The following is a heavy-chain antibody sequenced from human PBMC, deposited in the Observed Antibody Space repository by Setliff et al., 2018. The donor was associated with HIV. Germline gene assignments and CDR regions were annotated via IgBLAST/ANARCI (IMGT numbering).Heavy chain of an antibody. J-gene: IGHJ6*03. CDR1: GGTFSSFA. V-gene: IGHV1-69*05. D-gene: IGHD3-10*01. CDR3: ARETYYGSGSYLPTEYYYYYMDV. CDR2: IIPICGTA. Sequence: ASVKVSCKDSGGTFSSFAISWVRQAPGQGLEWMGGIIPICGTANYAQKFQGRVTITTDESTTTAYMELRSLRSEDTAVYYCARETYYGSGSYLPTEYYYYYMDVWGKGTTVTVSS.